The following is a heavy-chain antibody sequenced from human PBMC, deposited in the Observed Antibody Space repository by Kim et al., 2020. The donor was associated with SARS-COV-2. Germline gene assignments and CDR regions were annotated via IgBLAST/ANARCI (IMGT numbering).Heavy chain of an antibody. V-gene: IGHV3-33*01. CDR3: ARDSDSSGHFSWFDP. CDR2: ISYDGRNE. J-gene: IGHJ5*02. D-gene: IGHD3-22*01. Sequence: GGSLRLSCAASGFTFSNFGMDWVRQAPGKGLEWLAVISYDGRNEYYSDSVKGRFIIYRDNSKTTLYLQMDSLTAEDTAVYYCARDSDSSGHFSWFDPWGQGTLVTVSS. CDR1: GFTFSNFG.